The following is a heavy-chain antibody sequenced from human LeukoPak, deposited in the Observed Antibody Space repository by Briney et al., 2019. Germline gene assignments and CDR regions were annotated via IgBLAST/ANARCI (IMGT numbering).Heavy chain of an antibody. D-gene: IGHD3-10*01. V-gene: IGHV4-34*01. J-gene: IGHJ5*02. Sequence: SETLSLTCAVYGGSLSGYYWSWIRQPPGKGLEWIGEISHSGSTNYNPSLKSRVTISVDTSKNQFSLKLSSVTAADTAVYYCARRPALVWFGDTTPIWFDPWGQVTLVTVSS. CDR2: ISHSGST. CDR3: ARRPALVWFGDTTPIWFDP. CDR1: GGSLSGYY.